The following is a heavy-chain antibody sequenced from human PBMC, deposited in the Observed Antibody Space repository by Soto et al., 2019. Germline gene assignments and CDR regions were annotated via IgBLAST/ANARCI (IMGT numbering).Heavy chain of an antibody. Sequence: SVKVSCKASGGTFSSDAISWVRQAPGQGLEWMGGIIPIFGTANYAQKFQGRVTITADESTSTAYMELSSLRSEDTAVYYCARDLVGGSSWFFDYWGQGTLVTVS. CDR1: GGTFSSDA. CDR2: IIPIFGTA. CDR3: ARDLVGGSSWFFDY. J-gene: IGHJ4*02. V-gene: IGHV1-69*13. D-gene: IGHD6-13*01.